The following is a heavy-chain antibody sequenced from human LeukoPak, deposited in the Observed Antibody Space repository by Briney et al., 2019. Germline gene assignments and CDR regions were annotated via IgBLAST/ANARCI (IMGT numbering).Heavy chain of an antibody. Sequence: PSETLSLTCTVSGGSISSYYWSWIRQPAGKGLEWIGRIYTSGSTNYNPSLKSRVTMSVDTSKNQFSLKLTSVTAADTAVYYCAARAAAAHTGDYWSQGTLVTVSS. CDR2: IYTSGST. CDR1: GGSISSYY. V-gene: IGHV4-4*07. CDR3: AARAAAAHTGDY. D-gene: IGHD6-13*01. J-gene: IGHJ4*02.